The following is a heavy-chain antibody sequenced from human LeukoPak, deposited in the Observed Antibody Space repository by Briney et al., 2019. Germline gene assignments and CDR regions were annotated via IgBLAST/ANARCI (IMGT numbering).Heavy chain of an antibody. D-gene: IGHD6-19*01. Sequence: ASVKVSCKASGYTFTSYGISWVRQAPGQGLEWMGWINPNSGDTNYAQKFQGRVTMTRDTSISTAYMELSRLGSDDTAVYYCARGVPPSYSSAWYVNYWGQGALVTVSS. J-gene: IGHJ4*02. CDR2: INPNSGDT. CDR3: ARGVPPSYSSAWYVNY. V-gene: IGHV1-2*02. CDR1: GYTFTSYG.